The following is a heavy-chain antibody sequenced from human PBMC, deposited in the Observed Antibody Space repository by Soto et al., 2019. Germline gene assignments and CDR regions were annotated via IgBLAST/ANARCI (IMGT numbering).Heavy chain of an antibody. Sequence: VNLVESGGGVVQPGRSLRLSCATSGFNFLSYGMHWVRQAPGKRLEWVASVWFVGCNENYADSVKARFTISRDNSKKTIYLQLDSRRVEDTAVYYCVRDWSSNAIFVNDYWCQGTLVTLS. CDR1: GFNFLSYG. CDR3: VRDWSSNAIFVNDY. J-gene: IGHJ4*02. D-gene: IGHD2-8*01. CDR2: VWFVGCNE. V-gene: IGHV3-33*01.